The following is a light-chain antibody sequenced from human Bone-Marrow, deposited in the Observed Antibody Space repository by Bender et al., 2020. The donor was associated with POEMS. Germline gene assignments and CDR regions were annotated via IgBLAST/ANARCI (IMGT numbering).Light chain of an antibody. CDR1: SSDVGGYNY. J-gene: IGLJ2*01. Sequence: QSALTQPASVSGSPGQSITISCTGTSSDVGGYNYVSWYQQHPGKAPKVMIYDVSNRPSGVSNRFSGSKSGNTASLTISGLQSEDEADYYCTSITTSSPVVFGGGTKVTVL. CDR3: TSITTSSPVV. V-gene: IGLV2-14*01. CDR2: DVS.